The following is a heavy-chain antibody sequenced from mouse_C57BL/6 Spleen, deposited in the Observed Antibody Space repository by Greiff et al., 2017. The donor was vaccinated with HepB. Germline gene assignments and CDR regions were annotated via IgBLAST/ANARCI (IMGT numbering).Heavy chain of an antibody. Sequence: QVQLQQPGAELVKPGASVKLSCKASGYTFTSYWMHWVKQRPGQGLEWIGMIHPNSGSTNYNEKFKSKATLTVDKSSSTAYMQLSSLTSEDAAVYYWRRWLRDYAMDYWGQGTSVTVSS. J-gene: IGHJ4*01. D-gene: IGHD2-2*01. CDR1: GYTFTSYW. V-gene: IGHV1-64*01. CDR3: RRWLRDYAMDY. CDR2: IHPNSGST.